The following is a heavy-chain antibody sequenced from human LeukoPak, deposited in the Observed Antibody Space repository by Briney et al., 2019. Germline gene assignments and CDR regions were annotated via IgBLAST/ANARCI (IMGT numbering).Heavy chain of an antibody. J-gene: IGHJ4*02. V-gene: IGHV4-59*01. CDR3: ARLPYSSGWYVY. CDR1: GGSFSGYY. CDR2: IYYSGST. D-gene: IGHD6-19*01. Sequence: SETLSLTCAVYGGSFSGYYWSWIRQPPGKGLEWIGYIYYSGSTNYNPSLESRVTISVDTSKNQFSLKLSSVTASDTAVYYCARLPYSSGWYVYWGQGILVTVSS.